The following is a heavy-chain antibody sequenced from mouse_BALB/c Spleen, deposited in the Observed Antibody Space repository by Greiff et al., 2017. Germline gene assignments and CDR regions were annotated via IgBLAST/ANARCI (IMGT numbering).Heavy chain of an antibody. V-gene: IGHV1S81*02. Sequence: QVQLQQPGAELVKPGASVKLSCKASGYTFTSYWMHWVKQRPGQGLEWIGEINPSNGRTNYNEKFKSKATLTVDKSSSTAYMQLSSLTSEDSAVYYCAIWDYYAMDYWGQGTSVTVSS. CDR2: INPSNGRT. D-gene: IGHD1-1*02. CDR3: AIWDYYAMDY. CDR1: GYTFTSYW. J-gene: IGHJ4*01.